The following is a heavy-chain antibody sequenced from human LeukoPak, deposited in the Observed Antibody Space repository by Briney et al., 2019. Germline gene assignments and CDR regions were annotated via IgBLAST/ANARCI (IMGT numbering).Heavy chain of an antibody. CDR3: ARHRDCSSGACYPDY. CDR2: IAPSDSYT. D-gene: IGHD2-15*01. Sequence: PGASLRISCKGSGYSFTNYWIGWVRQLPGKGLEWMGRIAPSDSYTNYSPSFQGHVTISADKSISTAYLQWSSLKASDTAMYYCARHRDCSSGACYPDYWGQGTLVTVSS. V-gene: IGHV5-10-1*01. CDR1: GYSFTNYW. J-gene: IGHJ4*02.